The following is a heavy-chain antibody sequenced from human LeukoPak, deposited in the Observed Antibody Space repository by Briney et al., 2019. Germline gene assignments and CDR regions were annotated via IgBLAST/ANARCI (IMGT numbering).Heavy chain of an antibody. CDR2: INPDNGDT. J-gene: IGHJ3*02. CDR3: ARALDILTGNDAFDI. Sequence: ASVKVSCKASGYIFTGYYMHWVRQAPGQGLEWMGWINPDNGDTSYAQMFQGRITMTRDTSITTAYMDLSSLTSDDTAVYYCARALDILTGNDAFDIWGQGTMVTVSS. D-gene: IGHD3-9*01. CDR1: GYIFTGYY. V-gene: IGHV1-2*02.